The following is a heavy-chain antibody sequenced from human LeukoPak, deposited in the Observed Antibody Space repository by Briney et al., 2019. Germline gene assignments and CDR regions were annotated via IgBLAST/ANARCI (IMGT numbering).Heavy chain of an antibody. CDR3: ARSISGRSGSRGGRYYFDF. Sequence: GGSLRLSCEASGFTFSSDAMSWVRQAPGRGLEWVSAIGTSGSTYYADSVQGRFAISRDNSKDTLYLQMNSLRVEDTAIYYCARSISGRSGSRGGRYYFDFWGQGAPVTVSS. D-gene: IGHD1-26*01. CDR2: IGTSGST. CDR1: GFTFSSDA. J-gene: IGHJ4*02. V-gene: IGHV3-23*01.